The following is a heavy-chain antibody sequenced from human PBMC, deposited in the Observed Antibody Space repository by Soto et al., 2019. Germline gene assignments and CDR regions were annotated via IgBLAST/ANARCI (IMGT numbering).Heavy chain of an antibody. D-gene: IGHD1-7*01. CDR2: IYYSGST. Sequence: QVQLQESGPGLVKPSETLSLTCTVSGGSISSYYWSWIRQPPGKGLEWIGYIYYSGSTNYNPSLKGRATXSXDXXKNQFSLKLSSVTAADTAVYYCAREGLTGPIGLYYYYGMDVWGQGTTVTVSS. CDR3: AREGLTGPIGLYYYYGMDV. V-gene: IGHV4-59*01. J-gene: IGHJ6*02. CDR1: GGSISSYY.